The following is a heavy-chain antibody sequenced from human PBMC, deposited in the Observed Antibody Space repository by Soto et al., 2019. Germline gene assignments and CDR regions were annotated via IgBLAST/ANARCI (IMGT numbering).Heavy chain of an antibody. J-gene: IGHJ4*02. Sequence: QVQMEESGGGVVQPGRSLRLSCAASAFTFRSYAMHWVRQAPGKGLEWVAFISYDGRNEYYADSVKGRFAISRDNSKNTLFLQMNSLRPEDTAVYHCARYCNGGACYLGSLDQWGQGTLVTVSS. CDR1: AFTFRSYA. CDR2: ISYDGRNE. CDR3: ARYCNGGACYLGSLDQ. V-gene: IGHV3-30*09. D-gene: IGHD2-8*02.